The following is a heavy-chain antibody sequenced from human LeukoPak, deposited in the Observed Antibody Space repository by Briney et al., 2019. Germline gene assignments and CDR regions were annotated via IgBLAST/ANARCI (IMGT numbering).Heavy chain of an antibody. CDR1: GFTFSSYE. D-gene: IGHD5-18*01. J-gene: IGHJ4*02. CDR3: ARIDTAMVTDY. CDR2: ISSSGSNI. V-gene: IGHV3-48*03. Sequence: GRSLRLSCAASGFTFSSYEMNWVRQAPGKGLEWVSYISSSGSNIYYADSVKGRFTISRDNAKNSLYLQMNSLRAEDTAVYYCARIDTAMVTDYWGQGTLVTVSS.